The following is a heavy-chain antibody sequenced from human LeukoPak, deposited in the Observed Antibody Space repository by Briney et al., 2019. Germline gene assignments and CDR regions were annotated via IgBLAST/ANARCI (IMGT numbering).Heavy chain of an antibody. J-gene: IGHJ6*02. Sequence: SETLSLTCTVSGGSISSYYWSWIRQPPGKGLEWIGYIYYSGSTNYNPSLKSRVTISVDTSKNQFSLKLSSVTAADTAVYYCARGYNWNAKTMDVWGQGTTVTVSS. D-gene: IGHD1-1*01. V-gene: IGHV4-59*08. CDR3: ARGYNWNAKTMDV. CDR1: GGSISSYY. CDR2: IYYSGST.